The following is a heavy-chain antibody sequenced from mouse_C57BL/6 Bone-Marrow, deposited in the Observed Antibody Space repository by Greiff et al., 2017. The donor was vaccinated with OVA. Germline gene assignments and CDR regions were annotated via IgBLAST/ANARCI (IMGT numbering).Heavy chain of an antibody. CDR1: GYSFTGYY. CDR3: ARKTTVVVGDY. Sequence: EVQLQQSGPELVKPGASVKISCKASGYSFTGYYMNWVKQSPEKSLEWIGEINPSTGGTTYNQKFKAKATLTVDKSSSTAYMQLKSLTSEDSAVYYCARKTTVVVGDYWGQGTTLTVAS. CDR2: INPSTGGT. D-gene: IGHD1-1*01. V-gene: IGHV1-42*01. J-gene: IGHJ2*01.